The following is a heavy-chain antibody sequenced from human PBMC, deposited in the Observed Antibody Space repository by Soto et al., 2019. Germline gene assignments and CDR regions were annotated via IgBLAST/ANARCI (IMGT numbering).Heavy chain of an antibody. D-gene: IGHD6-19*01. J-gene: IGHJ4*02. CDR1: GFTFISSF. V-gene: IGHV3-7*03. CDR2: INQDGGVT. Sequence: GGSLRLSWVASGFTFISSFMGWIRQAPGKGLEWVANINQDGGVTYYVDSVEGRFTISRDNTKDSLYLQMNSLRGEDTAIYYCARYYRGSGRYFFDYWGQGTPVTVSS. CDR3: ARYYRGSGRYFFDY.